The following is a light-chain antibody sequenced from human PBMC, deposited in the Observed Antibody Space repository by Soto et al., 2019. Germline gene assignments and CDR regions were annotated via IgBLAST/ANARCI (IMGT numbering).Light chain of an antibody. CDR2: GAS. CDR1: QSVSSSY. J-gene: IGKJ4*01. CDR3: QQYGSSPRVT. Sequence: EIVLTQSPGTLSLSPGERATLSCRASQSVSSSYLAWYQPQPGQAPRLLIYGASSRATGIPDRFSGSGSGTDFTLTISRLEPEDFAVYYCQQYGSSPRVTFGGGTKVEIK. V-gene: IGKV3-20*01.